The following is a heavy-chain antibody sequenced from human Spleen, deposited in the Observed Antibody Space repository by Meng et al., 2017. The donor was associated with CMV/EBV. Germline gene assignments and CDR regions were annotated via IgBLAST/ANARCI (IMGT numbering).Heavy chain of an antibody. Sequence: SETLSLTCTVSGGSISSGGYYWSWIRQHPGKGLEWIGEINYSGSTNHNPSLKSRVTMSADTSKNLFSLKLSSVTAADTAVYYCARDRGGYCNTTSCYLLGFLSGMDVWGQGTTVTVSS. D-gene: IGHD2-2*01. J-gene: IGHJ6*02. CDR2: INYSGST. CDR3: ARDRGGYCNTTSCYLLGFLSGMDV. V-gene: IGHV4-31*03. CDR1: GGSISSGGYY.